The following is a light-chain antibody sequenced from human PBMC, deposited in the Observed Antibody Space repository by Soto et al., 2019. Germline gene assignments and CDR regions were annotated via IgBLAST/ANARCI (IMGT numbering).Light chain of an antibody. CDR2: GAS. Sequence: EIVMTQFPAILSISPGESATLSCRASQSINDNLAWYHQRAGQAPRLLIFGASARATGVPARFSGSGSGTEFTLTISSLQSEDFAVYYCQQYNDWPRTFGQGTKVDIK. CDR3: QQYNDWPRT. V-gene: IGKV3-15*01. CDR1: QSINDN. J-gene: IGKJ1*01.